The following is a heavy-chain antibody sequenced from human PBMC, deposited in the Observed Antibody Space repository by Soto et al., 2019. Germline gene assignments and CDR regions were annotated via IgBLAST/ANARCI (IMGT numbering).Heavy chain of an antibody. CDR1: GFTFSDHA. D-gene: IGHD6-13*01. CDR3: AKDIPGQLVKARVDY. V-gene: IGHV3-23*01. J-gene: IGHJ4*01. CDR2: ISGSGSDT. Sequence: GGSLRLSCAASGFTFSDHAMAWVRQAPGKGLEWVSAISGSGSDTYYEDSVQGRFTISRDNAKNTLYLQLNSLRAEDTAVYYCAKDIPGQLVKARVDYWGQGALVTVSS.